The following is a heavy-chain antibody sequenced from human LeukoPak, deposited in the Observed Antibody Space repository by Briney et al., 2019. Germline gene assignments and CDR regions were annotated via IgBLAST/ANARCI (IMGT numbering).Heavy chain of an antibody. CDR2: IYYSKNT. D-gene: IGHD5-18*01. CDR1: GGSITNTNY. Sequence: PSGTLSLTCGVSGGSITNTNYWTWVRQPPGKGLEWIGSIYYSKNTYYNPSLKSRVTISADTSKNQFSLTLGSVSATDTAVYYCVSPRGFSYGYFDYWGQGTLVTVSS. V-gene: IGHV4-39*01. CDR3: VSPRGFSYGYFDY. J-gene: IGHJ4*02.